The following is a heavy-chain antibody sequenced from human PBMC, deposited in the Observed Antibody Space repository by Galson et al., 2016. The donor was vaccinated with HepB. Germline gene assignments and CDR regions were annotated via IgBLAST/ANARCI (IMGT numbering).Heavy chain of an antibody. CDR2: ISAFNGNT. V-gene: IGHV1-18*01. Sequence: SVKVSCKASGFTFTNYGISWVRQAPGQGLEWMGWISAFNGNTNYAQKLQGRVTMTTDTSTSTAYMELRSLRSDDTAVYYCARDLRYLDWFSYFFDYWGQGTLVTVSS. CDR3: ARDLRYLDWFSYFFDY. CDR1: GFTFTNYG. D-gene: IGHD3-9*01. J-gene: IGHJ4*02.